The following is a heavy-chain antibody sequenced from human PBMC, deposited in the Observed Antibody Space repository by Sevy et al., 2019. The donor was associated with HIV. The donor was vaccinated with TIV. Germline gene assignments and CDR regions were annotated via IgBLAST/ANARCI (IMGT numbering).Heavy chain of an antibody. CDR1: GFTFSSYA. CDR3: AKWGDRELRGHFDY. Sequence: GESLKISCAASGFTFSSYAMSWVRQAPGKGLEWVSAISGRGGSTYYADSVKGRFTISRDNSKNTLYLQMNSLRAEDTAVYYCAKWGDRELRGHFDYWGQGTLVTVSS. D-gene: IGHD1-26*01. J-gene: IGHJ4*02. V-gene: IGHV3-23*01. CDR2: ISGRGGST.